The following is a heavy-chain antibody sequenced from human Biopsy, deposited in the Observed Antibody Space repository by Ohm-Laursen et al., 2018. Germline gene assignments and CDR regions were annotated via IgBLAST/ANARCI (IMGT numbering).Heavy chain of an antibody. V-gene: IGHV1-69*06. Sequence: GASVKASCKPPGGTFSNYGVNWVRQAPGQGLERLGGNIPILGTGNYAQKFQDRVTVAADTSTSTATMELRSLRSDDTAVYYCATKLTGYFHHWGQGTLVIVSS. CDR3: ATKLTGYFHH. J-gene: IGHJ1*01. CDR2: NIPILGTG. D-gene: IGHD3-9*01. CDR1: GGTFSNYG.